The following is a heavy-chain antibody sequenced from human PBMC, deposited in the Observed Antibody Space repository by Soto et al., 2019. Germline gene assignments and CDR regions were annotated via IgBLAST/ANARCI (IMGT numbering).Heavy chain of an antibody. J-gene: IGHJ6*02. CDR1: GYTFTSYD. D-gene: IGHD1-26*01. Sequence: ASVKVSCKASGYTFTSYDINWVRQATGQGLEWMGWMNPNSGNTGYAQKFQGRVTMTRNTSISTAYMELSSLRSEDTAVYYCARVVKWARPARYYYGMDVWGQGTTVTVSS. V-gene: IGHV1-8*01. CDR2: MNPNSGNT. CDR3: ARVVKWARPARYYYGMDV.